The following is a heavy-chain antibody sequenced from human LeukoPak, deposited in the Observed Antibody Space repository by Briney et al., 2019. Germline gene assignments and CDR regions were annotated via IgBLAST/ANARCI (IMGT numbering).Heavy chain of an antibody. D-gene: IGHD4-11*01. J-gene: IGHJ6*03. Sequence: RPGGSLRLSCAASGFTVSRNYMSWVRQAPGKGLEWVSVKGRFTISRDNAKNSLYLQMNSLRAEDTAVYYCASHYSNYYYYYMDVWGKGTTVTVSS. CDR1: GFTVSRNY. CDR3: ASHYSNYYYYYMDV. V-gene: IGHV3-66*04.